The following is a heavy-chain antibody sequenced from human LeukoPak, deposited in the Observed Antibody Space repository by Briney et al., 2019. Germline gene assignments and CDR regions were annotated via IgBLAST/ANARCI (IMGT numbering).Heavy chain of an antibody. V-gene: IGHV1-8*03. CDR2: MSPNSGNT. CDR1: GYTFTSYD. Sequence: ASVKVSCKASGYTFTSYDINWVRQATGQGLEWMGWMSPNSGNTGYAQKFQGRVTITRNTSISTAYMELSSLRSEDTAVYYCARVPPGDFWSGYSLHYMDVWGKGTTVTVSS. J-gene: IGHJ6*03. CDR3: ARVPPGDFWSGYSLHYMDV. D-gene: IGHD3-3*01.